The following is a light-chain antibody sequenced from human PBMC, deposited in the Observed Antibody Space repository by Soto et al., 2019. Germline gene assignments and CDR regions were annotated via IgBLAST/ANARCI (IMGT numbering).Light chain of an antibody. CDR1: QNVGRY. Sequence: EIVLTQSPATLSLSPGERATLSCRASQNVGRYLAWYQQKPGRAPRLLIYDASNRATGIPARFSGSGSGTDFSLTISRLEPEDLAVYYCQQRSTWPLTFGGGTKVEIK. J-gene: IGKJ4*01. CDR2: DAS. CDR3: QQRSTWPLT. V-gene: IGKV3-11*01.